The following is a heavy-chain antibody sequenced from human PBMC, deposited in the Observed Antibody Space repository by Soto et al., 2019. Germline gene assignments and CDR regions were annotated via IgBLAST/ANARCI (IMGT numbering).Heavy chain of an antibody. CDR1: GYTFTTYD. V-gene: IGHV1-8*01. D-gene: IGHD3-3*01. CDR3: ARERKFDFWRKGLDV. Sequence: GASVKVSCKASGYTFTTYDINWVRQAPGQGLEWLGWMDPNSGSTGYAQNFQGRITKTRNISRNTAHMELSSLQSEDTAVYYCARERKFDFWRKGLDVWGQGTTVTVS. J-gene: IGHJ6*02. CDR2: MDPNSGST.